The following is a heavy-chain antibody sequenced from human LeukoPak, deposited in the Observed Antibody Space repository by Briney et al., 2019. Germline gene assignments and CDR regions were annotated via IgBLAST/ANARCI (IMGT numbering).Heavy chain of an antibody. CDR2: IIPILGIA. D-gene: IGHD5-24*01. V-gene: IGHV1-69*04. CDR3: ATLEMATHWSNYFDY. CDR1: RGTFNSYA. J-gene: IGHJ4*02. Sequence: SVTVSCKACRGTFNSYAISWVRQAPGQGLEWMGWIIPILGIANYAQKFQGRVTITADKSTSTAYMELSSLRSEDTAVYYCATLEMATHWSNYFDYWGQGTLVTVSS.